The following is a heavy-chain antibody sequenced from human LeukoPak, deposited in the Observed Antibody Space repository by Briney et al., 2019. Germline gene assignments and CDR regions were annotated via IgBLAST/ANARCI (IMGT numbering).Heavy chain of an antibody. D-gene: IGHD3-3*01. CDR1: GFTFSSYA. CDR2: ISGSGGST. Sequence: SGGSLRLSCAASGFTFSSYAMSWVRQAPGKGLEWVSAISGSGGSTYYADSVKGRFTISRDNSKNTLYLQMNSLRAEDTAVYYCAKDNGDFWSGYPGPLDYWGQGTLVTVSS. V-gene: IGHV3-23*01. CDR3: AKDNGDFWSGYPGPLDY. J-gene: IGHJ4*02.